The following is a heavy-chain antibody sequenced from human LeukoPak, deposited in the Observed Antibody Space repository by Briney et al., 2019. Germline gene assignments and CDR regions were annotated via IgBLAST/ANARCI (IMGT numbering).Heavy chain of an antibody. CDR2: ISGSGGST. D-gene: IGHD5-24*01. V-gene: IGHV3-23*01. CDR3: AKDKGERWLQFHYFDY. CDR1: GFTVSSYA. J-gene: IGHJ4*02. Sequence: GGSLRLSCAASGFTVSSYAMSWVRQAPGKGLEWVSAISGSGGSTYYADSVKGRFTISRDNSKNTLYLQMNSLRAEDTAVYYCAKDKGERWLQFHYFDYWGQGTLVTVSS.